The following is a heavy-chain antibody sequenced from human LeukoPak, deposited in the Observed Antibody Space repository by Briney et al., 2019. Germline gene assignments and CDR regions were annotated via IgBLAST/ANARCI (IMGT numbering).Heavy chain of an antibody. J-gene: IGHJ6*02. CDR2: INHSGST. Sequence: PSETLSLTCAVYGGSLSGYYWSWIRQPPKKGLEWIGEINHSGSTNYNPSLKSRVTISVDTSKNQFSLKVRSVTAADTAVYYCARGHVGSYAYYYYYGMDVWGQGTTVTVSS. V-gene: IGHV4-34*01. CDR1: GGSLSGYY. CDR3: ARGHVGSYAYYYYYGMDV. D-gene: IGHD2-8*01.